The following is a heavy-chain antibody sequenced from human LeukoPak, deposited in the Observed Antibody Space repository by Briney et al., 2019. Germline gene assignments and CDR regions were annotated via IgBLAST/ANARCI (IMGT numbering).Heavy chain of an antibody. CDR1: GPTFSSHW. D-gene: IGHD4-23*01. J-gene: IGHJ4*02. CDR2: IASDGSST. Sequence: GGSLRLSCAASGPTFSSHWMHWVRQAPGKGLVWVSRIASDGSSTTYADSVKGRFSISRDNAKNTLYLQMNSLRVEDTAVYYCARGRPHGNDYWGQGTLVTVSS. CDR3: ARGRPHGNDY. V-gene: IGHV3-74*01.